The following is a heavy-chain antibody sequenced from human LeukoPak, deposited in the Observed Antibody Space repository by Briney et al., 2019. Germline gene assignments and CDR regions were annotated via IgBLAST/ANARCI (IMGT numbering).Heavy chain of an antibody. Sequence: SETLSLTCTVSGGSISSGDYYWSWIRQPPGKGLEWIGYIYYSGSTYYNPSLKSRVTISVDTSKNQFSLKLSSVTAADTAVYYCARKGITGTTPFDYWGQGTLVTVSS. CDR3: ARKGITGTTPFDY. CDR2: IYYSGST. CDR1: GGSISSGDYY. J-gene: IGHJ4*02. D-gene: IGHD1-7*01. V-gene: IGHV4-30-4*08.